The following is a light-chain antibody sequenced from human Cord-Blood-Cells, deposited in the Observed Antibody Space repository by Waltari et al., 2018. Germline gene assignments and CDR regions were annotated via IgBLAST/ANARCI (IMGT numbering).Light chain of an antibody. CDR2: WAS. CDR1: QSVLYSSNNKNY. J-gene: IGKJ3*01. CDR3: QQYYSTPLT. V-gene: IGKV4-1*01. Sequence: DIVMTQSPDSLAVSLSDKPANTCKSSQSVLYSSNNKNYLAWYQQKPGQPPKLLIYWASTRESGVPDRFSGSGSGTDFTLTISSLQAEDVAVYYCQQYYSTPLTFGPGTKVDIK.